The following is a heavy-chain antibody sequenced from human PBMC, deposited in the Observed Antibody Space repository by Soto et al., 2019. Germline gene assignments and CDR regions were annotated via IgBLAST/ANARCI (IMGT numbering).Heavy chain of an antibody. D-gene: IGHD2-15*01. CDR2: IIPIFGTA. CDR1: GGTFSSYA. CDR3: ASPLGGYCSGGSCNEDS. Sequence: QVQLVQSGAEVKKPGSSVKVSCKASGGTFSSYAISWVRQAPGQGLEWMGGIIPIFGTANYAQKFQGRVTITADESTSTASMELSSLRSEDTAVYYCASPLGGYCSGGSCNEDSWGQGTLVTVSS. V-gene: IGHV1-69*01. J-gene: IGHJ4*02.